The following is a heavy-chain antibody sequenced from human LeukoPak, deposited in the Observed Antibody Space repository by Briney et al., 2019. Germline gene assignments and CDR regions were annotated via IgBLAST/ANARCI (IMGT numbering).Heavy chain of an antibody. V-gene: IGHV1-69*05. Sequence: ASVKVSCKASGGTFTSYVISGGGQAPGKGVEWRGGIIPILGTANNAQKFKGRGTITTDKSKRTDYMERRRLRYEDTAVYYCASTKYCTNGVCSLPGYMDVWGKGTTVTVSS. CDR2: IIPILGTA. CDR1: GGTFTSYV. J-gene: IGHJ6*03. CDR3: ASTKYCTNGVCSLPGYMDV. D-gene: IGHD2-8*01.